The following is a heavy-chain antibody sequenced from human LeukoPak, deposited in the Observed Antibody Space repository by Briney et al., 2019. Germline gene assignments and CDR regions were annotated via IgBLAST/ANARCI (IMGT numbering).Heavy chain of an antibody. V-gene: IGHV3-7*01. D-gene: IGHD3-10*01. CDR3: ARVELSTRGSSYYGSGSGAFDI. Sequence: GGSLRLSCAASGFTFSSYWMSWVRQAPGKGLEWVANIKQDGSEKYYVDSVKGRFTISRDNAKNSLYLQMNSLRAEDTAVYYCARVELSTRGSSYYGSGSGAFDIWGQGTMVTVSS. CDR2: IKQDGSEK. J-gene: IGHJ3*02. CDR1: GFTFSSYW.